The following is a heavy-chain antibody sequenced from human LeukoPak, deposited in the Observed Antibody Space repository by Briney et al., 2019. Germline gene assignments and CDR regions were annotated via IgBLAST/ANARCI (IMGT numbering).Heavy chain of an antibody. CDR2: ISSSGSTI. D-gene: IGHD3-22*01. Sequence: GGSLRLSCAASGFTFSSYEMNWVRQAPGKGLEWVSYISSSGSTIYYADSVKGRFTISRDNAKNSLYLQMNSLRAEDTAVYYCAHTSVAVISQNYFDYWGQGTLVTVSS. V-gene: IGHV3-48*03. CDR1: GFTFSSYE. CDR3: AHTSVAVISQNYFDY. J-gene: IGHJ4*02.